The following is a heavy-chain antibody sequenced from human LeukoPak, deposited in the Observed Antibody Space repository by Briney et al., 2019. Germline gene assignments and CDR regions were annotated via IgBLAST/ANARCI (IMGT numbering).Heavy chain of an antibody. CDR1: GGSISSYY. CDR2: IYYSGST. CDR3: ARVGVGYFDSSGYYRPDAFDI. J-gene: IGHJ3*02. Sequence: SETLSLTCTVSGGSISSYYWSWIRQPPGRGLEWIGYIYYSGSTNYNPSLKSRVTISVDTSKNQFSLKLSSVTAADTAVYYCARVGVGYFDSSGYYRPDAFDIWGQGTMVTVSS. V-gene: IGHV4-59*01. D-gene: IGHD3-22*01.